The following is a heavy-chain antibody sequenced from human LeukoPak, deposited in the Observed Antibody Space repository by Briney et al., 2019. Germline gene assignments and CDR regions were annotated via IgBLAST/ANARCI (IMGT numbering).Heavy chain of an antibody. CDR1: GGSISGYY. CDR2: IYTNGDT. J-gene: IGHJ4*02. V-gene: IGHV4-4*07. Sequence: NASETLSLTCTVSGGSISGYYWSWIRQPAGQGLEWIGRIYTNGDTKFNPSLKSRVTMSVDTSKNQLSLKLRPVTAADTAVYYCAGAAGAAGGQYFDYWGQGTLVTVSS. D-gene: IGHD6-13*01. CDR3: AGAAGAAGGQYFDY.